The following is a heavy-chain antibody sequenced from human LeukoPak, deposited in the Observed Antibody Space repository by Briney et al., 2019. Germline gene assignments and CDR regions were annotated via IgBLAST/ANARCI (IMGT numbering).Heavy chain of an antibody. CDR3: ARHGTPSTRAYYYGMDV. V-gene: IGHV5-51*01. CDR2: IYPGDSDT. CDR1: GYSFASYW. J-gene: IGHJ6*02. D-gene: IGHD1-7*01. Sequence: GESLKISCKGSGYSFASYWIGWVRQMPGKGLEWMGIIYPGDSDTRYSPSFQGQVTISADKSISTAYLQWSSLKASDTAMYYCARHGTPSTRAYYYGMDVWGQGTTVTVSS.